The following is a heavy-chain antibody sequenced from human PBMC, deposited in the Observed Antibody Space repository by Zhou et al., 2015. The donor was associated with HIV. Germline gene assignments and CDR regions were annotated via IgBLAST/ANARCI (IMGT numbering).Heavy chain of an antibody. J-gene: IGHJ5*02. V-gene: IGHV1-8*01. CDR2: MNPKSGNT. CDR1: GYTFTNYD. Sequence: QVQLVQSGAEVKKPGASVKVSCKASGYTFTNYDINWVRQATGQGLEWMGWMNPKSGNTGYAQSFQGRVTMTWNTSVNTAYMELSRLRSEDTAIYYCAEDLLMYDIMTSYPRRATKRFDPWGQGTQVTVS. D-gene: IGHD3-9*01. CDR3: AEDLLMYDIMTSYPRRATKRFDP.